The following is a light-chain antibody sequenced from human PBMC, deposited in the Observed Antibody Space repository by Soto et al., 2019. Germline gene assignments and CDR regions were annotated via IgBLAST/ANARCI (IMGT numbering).Light chain of an antibody. CDR2: DAS. CDR1: RDIDNY. CDR3: HQYDNRPFT. J-gene: IGKJ2*01. V-gene: IGKV1-33*01. Sequence: IQMTQSPSSLSASVGDRVTITCQARRDIDNYLNWYQQKPGKAPNLLIYDASNLETGVPLRFRGSRSGTHITLTISSLQPEDIGTYYCHQYDNRPFTFGQGTKLEIK.